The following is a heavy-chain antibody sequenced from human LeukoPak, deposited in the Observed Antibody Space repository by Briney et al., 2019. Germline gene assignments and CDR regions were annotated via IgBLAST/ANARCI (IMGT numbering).Heavy chain of an antibody. D-gene: IGHD6-6*01. J-gene: IGHJ4*02. V-gene: IGHV1-8*01. CDR2: MNPNSGNT. CDR3: ARGGASMAARLIYGY. Sequence: ASVKVSCKASGYTFTGYDINWVRQATGQGLEWMGWMNPNSGNTGYAQKFQGRVTMTRNTSISTAYMELSSLRSEDTAVYYCARGGASMAARLIYGYWGQGTLVTVSS. CDR1: GYTFTGYD.